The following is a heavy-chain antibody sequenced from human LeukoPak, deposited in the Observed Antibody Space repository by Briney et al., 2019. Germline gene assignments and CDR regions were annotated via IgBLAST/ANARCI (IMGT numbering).Heavy chain of an antibody. J-gene: IGHJ4*02. CDR2: IYYSGRT. CDR1: GGSISSYY. CDR3: ASSHDVHPYYGSGSYFDY. Sequence: SETLSLTCTVSGGSISSYYWSWIRQPPGKGLEWIGYIYYSGRTNYNPSLKSLVTISVDTSKNQFSLKLSSVTAADTAVYYCASSHDVHPYYGSGSYFDYWGQGTLVTVSS. V-gene: IGHV4-59*08. D-gene: IGHD3-10*01.